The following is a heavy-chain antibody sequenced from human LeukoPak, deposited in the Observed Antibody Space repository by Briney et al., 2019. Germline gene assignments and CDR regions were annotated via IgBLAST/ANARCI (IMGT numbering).Heavy chain of an antibody. D-gene: IGHD3-22*01. CDR2: ISGSGGST. CDR1: GFTFSSYA. V-gene: IGHV3-23*01. Sequence: GSLRLSCAASGFTFSSYAMSWVRQAPGKGLEWVSAISGSGGSTYYADSVKGRFTISRDNSKNTLYLQMNSLRAEDTAVYYCAKDRVVQAYYYDSSGTSFPGYWGQGTLVTVSS. CDR3: AKDRVVQAYYYDSSGTSFPGY. J-gene: IGHJ4*02.